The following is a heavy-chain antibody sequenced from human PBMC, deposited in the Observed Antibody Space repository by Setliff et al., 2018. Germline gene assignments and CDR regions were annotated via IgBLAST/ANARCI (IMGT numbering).Heavy chain of an antibody. Sequence: ASVKVSCKASGYTLTGYYMHWVRQAPGQGLEWMGWINPNSGGTNYAQKFQGWVTMTRDTSISTAYMELSRLRSDDTAVYYCAREAVHDSGYDGALDYWGQGTLVTVSS. V-gene: IGHV1-2*04. CDR1: GYTLTGYY. CDR3: AREAVHDSGYDGALDY. J-gene: IGHJ4*02. CDR2: INPNSGGT. D-gene: IGHD5-12*01.